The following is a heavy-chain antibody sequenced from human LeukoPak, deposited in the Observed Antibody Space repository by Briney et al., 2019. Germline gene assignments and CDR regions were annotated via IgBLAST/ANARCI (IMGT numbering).Heavy chain of an antibody. CDR1: GFTFSSYA. D-gene: IGHD4-23*01. J-gene: IGHJ4*02. V-gene: IGHV3-23*01. CDR3: AKDKTRVVTPPVYFDY. CDR2: ISGSGGST. Sequence: GGSLRLSCAASGFTFSSYAMSWVRQAPGKGLEWVSAISGSGGSTYYADSVKGRFTISRDNSKNTVYVQMNSLRAEDTAVYYCAKDKTRVVTPPVYFDYWGQGTLVTVSS.